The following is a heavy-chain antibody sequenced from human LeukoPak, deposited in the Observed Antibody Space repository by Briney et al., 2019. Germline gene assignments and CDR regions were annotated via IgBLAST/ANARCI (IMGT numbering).Heavy chain of an antibody. CDR1: GYIFTTYY. V-gene: IGHV1-46*01. J-gene: IGHJ4*02. D-gene: IGHD6-13*01. CDR2: INPSGVSS. Sequence: ASVTVSCKASGYIFTTYYVHWARQAPGQGLDWLGMINPSGVSSTYAQEFQGRVTMTRDTSTSTVYMELSSLRSDDTAVYYCARVGQQLAHYFDYWGQGTLVTVSS. CDR3: ARVGQQLAHYFDY.